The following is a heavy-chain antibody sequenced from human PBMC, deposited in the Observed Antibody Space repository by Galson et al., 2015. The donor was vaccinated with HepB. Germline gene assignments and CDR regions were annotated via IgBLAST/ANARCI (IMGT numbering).Heavy chain of an antibody. V-gene: IGHV2-70*11. D-gene: IGHD6-13*01. CDR3: ARMPAVSSSSYYYYGLDV. CDR2: IDWDDDK. J-gene: IGHJ6*02. Sequence: ALVKPTQTLTLTCTFSGFSLSTSGMCVSWIRQPPGKALEWLARIDWDDDKYYSTSLKTRLTISRDTSKNQVVLTMTNMDPVDTATYYCARMPAVSSSSYYYYGLDVWGQGTTVSVSS. CDR1: GFSLSTSGMC.